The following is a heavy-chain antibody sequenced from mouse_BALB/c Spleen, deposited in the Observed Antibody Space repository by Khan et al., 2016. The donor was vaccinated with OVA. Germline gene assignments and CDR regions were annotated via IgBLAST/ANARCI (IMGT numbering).Heavy chain of an antibody. CDR1: GYTFTSFG. Sequence: QIQLVQSGPELKKPGETVKISCKASGYTFTSFGMNWVKQAPGKGLEWMGWINTYTGEPTYADDFKGRFALSLETSSSTAYLQINNLKNEDTATDFCARPHYLADTIAYWGQGTSVTVSS. V-gene: IGHV9-3-1*01. D-gene: IGHD1-1*01. CDR2: INTYTGEP. CDR3: ARPHYLADTIAY. J-gene: IGHJ4*01.